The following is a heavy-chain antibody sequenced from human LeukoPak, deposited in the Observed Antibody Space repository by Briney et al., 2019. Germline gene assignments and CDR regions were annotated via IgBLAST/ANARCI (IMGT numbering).Heavy chain of an antibody. Sequence: GGSLRLSCAASGFTFSSYEMNWVRQAPGKGLEWVSYISSSGSTRYYADSVKGRFTISRDNAKNSLYLQLNSLRAEDTAVYYCARDILEWFYRGDAFDIWGQGTMVTVSS. V-gene: IGHV3-48*03. CDR1: GFTFSSYE. CDR2: ISSSGSTR. D-gene: IGHD3-3*01. J-gene: IGHJ3*02. CDR3: ARDILEWFYRGDAFDI.